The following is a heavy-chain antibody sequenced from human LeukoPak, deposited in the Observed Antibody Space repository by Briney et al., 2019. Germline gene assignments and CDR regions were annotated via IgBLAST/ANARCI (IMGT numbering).Heavy chain of an antibody. CDR2: IYTSRST. V-gene: IGHV4-4*07. D-gene: IGHD4-17*01. J-gene: IGHJ4*02. Sequence: KASETLSLTCTVSGGSISSYYWSWIRQPAGKGLGWIGRIYTSRSTNYNPSLKSRVTISVDKSKNQFSLKLSSVTAADTAVYYCAAATVTRGTFDYWGQGTLVTVSS. CDR1: GGSISSYY. CDR3: AAATVTRGTFDY.